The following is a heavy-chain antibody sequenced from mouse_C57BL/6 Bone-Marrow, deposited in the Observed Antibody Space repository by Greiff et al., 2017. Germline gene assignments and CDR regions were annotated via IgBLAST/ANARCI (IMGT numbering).Heavy chain of an antibody. CDR2: IWSGGST. CDR1: GFSLTSYG. V-gene: IGHV2-2*01. D-gene: IGHD3-1*01. J-gene: IGHJ2*01. CDR3: APRPYFDY. Sequence: VKLQQSGPGLVQPSQSLSITCTVSGFSLTSYGVHWVRQSPGKGLEWLGVIWSGGSTAYNAAFISRLSISKDNSKSQVFFKMNSLQADDTAIYYCAPRPYFDYWGQGTTLTVSS.